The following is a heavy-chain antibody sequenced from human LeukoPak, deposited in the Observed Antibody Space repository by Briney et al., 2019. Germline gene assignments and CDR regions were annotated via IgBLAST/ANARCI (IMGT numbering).Heavy chain of an antibody. CDR3: ASQKGMGYYGSGSYYGGYGMDV. Sequence: GGSPRLSCAASGFTFSSYAMSWVRQAPGKGLEWVSAISGSGGSTYYADSVKGRFTISRDNSKNTLYLQMNSLRAEDTAVYYCASQKGMGYYGSGSYYGGYGMDVWGQGTTVTVSS. CDR1: GFTFSSYA. CDR2: ISGSGGST. D-gene: IGHD3-10*01. J-gene: IGHJ6*02. V-gene: IGHV3-23*01.